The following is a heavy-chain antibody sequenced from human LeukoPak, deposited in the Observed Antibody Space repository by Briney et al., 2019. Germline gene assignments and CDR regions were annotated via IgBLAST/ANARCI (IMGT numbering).Heavy chain of an antibody. V-gene: IGHV1-69*13. CDR1: GGTFSSYA. J-gene: IGHJ5*02. D-gene: IGHD2-2*01. CDR3: ASSHPLVVVPAAVNVWFDP. Sequence: SVKVSCKASGGTFSSYAISWVRQAPGQGLELMGGIIPIFGTANYAQKFQGRVTITADESTSTAYMELSSLRSEDTAVYYCASSHPLVVVPAAVNVWFDPWGQGTLVTVSS. CDR2: IIPIFGTA.